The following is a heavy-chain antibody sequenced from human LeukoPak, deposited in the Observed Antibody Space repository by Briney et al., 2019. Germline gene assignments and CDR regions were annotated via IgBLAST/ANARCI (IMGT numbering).Heavy chain of an antibody. CDR1: GFTFSSYA. CDR3: ARNRYSSGFLFREYDY. CDR2: ISYDGSNK. Sequence: PGRSLRLSCAASGFTFSSYAMHWVCQAPGKGLEWVAVISYDGSNKYYADSVKGRFTISRDNSKNTLYLQMNSLRAEDTAVYYCARNRYSSGFLFREYDYWGQGTLVTVSS. D-gene: IGHD6-19*01. J-gene: IGHJ4*02. V-gene: IGHV3-30-3*01.